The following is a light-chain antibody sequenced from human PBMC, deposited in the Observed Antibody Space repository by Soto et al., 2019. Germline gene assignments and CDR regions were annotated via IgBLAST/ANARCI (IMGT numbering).Light chain of an antibody. Sequence: QSVLTQPPSVSGAPGQRVTISCTGSSSNIGTGYDVHWYQQLPGTAPKVLIYGSTNRPSGVPDRFSGSKSGTSASLAITGLQAEDEADYYCQSYDSSLSTHVFGTGTKVTVL. CDR2: GST. V-gene: IGLV1-40*01. CDR3: QSYDSSLSTHV. J-gene: IGLJ1*01. CDR1: SSNIGTGYD.